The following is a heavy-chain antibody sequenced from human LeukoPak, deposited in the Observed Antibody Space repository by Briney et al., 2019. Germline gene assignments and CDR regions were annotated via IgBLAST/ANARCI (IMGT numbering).Heavy chain of an antibody. CDR2: ISSSSSYI. D-gene: IGHD2-2*01. V-gene: IGHV3-21*01. CDR3: AKVPATGYFDY. CDR1: GFTFSTND. Sequence: GGSLRLSCAASGFTFSTNDMTWVRQAPGKGLEWVSSISSSSSYIFYADSVKGRFTISRDNAKNSLYLQMNSLRAEDTAVYYCAKVPATGYFDYWGQGTLVTVSS. J-gene: IGHJ4*02.